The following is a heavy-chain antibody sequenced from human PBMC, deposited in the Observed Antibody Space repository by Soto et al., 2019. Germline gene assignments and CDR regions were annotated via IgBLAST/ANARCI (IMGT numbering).Heavy chain of an antibody. D-gene: IGHD6-6*01. V-gene: IGHV5-10-1*01. J-gene: IGHJ6*02. CDR3: ARHSSSSPYYYGMDV. CDR2: IDPSDSYT. Sequence: GESLKISCKGSGYSFTSYWISWERQMPGKGLEWMGRIDPSDSYTNYSPSFQGHVTISADKSISTAYLQWSSLKASDTAMYYCARHSSSSPYYYGMDVWGQGTTVTVSS. CDR1: GYSFTSYW.